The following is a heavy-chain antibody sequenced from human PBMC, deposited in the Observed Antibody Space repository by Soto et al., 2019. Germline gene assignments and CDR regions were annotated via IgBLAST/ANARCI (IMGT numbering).Heavy chain of an antibody. CDR1: GFTLSDHA. J-gene: IGHJ4*02. CDR3: AKDKYYYDSSGDTLDY. CDR2: ISYDGSKK. V-gene: IGHV3-30*18. Sequence: QVQLVESGGGVVQPGRSLRLSCAVSGFTLSDHAMHWVRQAPGKGLDWVAAISYDGSKKDYADSVKGRFTMSRDNSKNTLFLQMNSLRAEDTAVYYCAKDKYYYDSSGDTLDYWGQGTLVIVSS. D-gene: IGHD3-22*01.